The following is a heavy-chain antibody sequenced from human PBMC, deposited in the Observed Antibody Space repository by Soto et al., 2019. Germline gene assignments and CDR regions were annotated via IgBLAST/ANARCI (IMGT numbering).Heavy chain of an antibody. J-gene: IGHJ4*02. CDR2: IILAFGTA. Sequence: QVQLVQSGAEVKNPGSSVKVSCKTSGGTFNSYLIDWVRQAPGQGLEWMGGIILAFGTAKYAQKFQCRVTITADKSTTTAYMELRTLTSEDTAVYYCARGLDEPPVGLYFDTWGQGTLVTVSS. V-gene: IGHV1-69*06. CDR1: GGTFNSYL. CDR3: ARGLDEPPVGLYFDT. D-gene: IGHD2-15*01.